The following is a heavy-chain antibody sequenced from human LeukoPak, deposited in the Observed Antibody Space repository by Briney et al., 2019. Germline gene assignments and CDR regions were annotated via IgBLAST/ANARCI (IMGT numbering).Heavy chain of an antibody. D-gene: IGHD3-10*01. J-gene: IGHJ4*02. CDR3: AKDGLLWFGEFLI. V-gene: IGHV3-23*01. Sequence: PGGSLRLSWAASGFTFSSYAMSWVRQAPGKGLEWVSAISGSGGSTYYADSVKGRFTISRDNSKNTLYLQMNSLRAEDTAVYYCAKDGLLWFGEFLIWGQGTLVTVSS. CDR2: ISGSGGST. CDR1: GFTFSSYA.